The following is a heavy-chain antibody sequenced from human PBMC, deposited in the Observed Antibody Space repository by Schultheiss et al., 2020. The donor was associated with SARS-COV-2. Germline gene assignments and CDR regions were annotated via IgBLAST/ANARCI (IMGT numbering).Heavy chain of an antibody. CDR2: IWYDGSNK. CDR3: ARNLGAYSGEYGMDV. V-gene: IGHV3-33*01. CDR1: GFTFSSYG. D-gene: IGHD5-12*01. Sequence: GGSLRLSCAASGFTFSSYGMHWVRQAPGKGLEWVAVIWYDGSNKYYADSVKGRFTISRDNSKNTLYLQMNSLRAEDTAVYYCARNLGAYSGEYGMDVWGQGTTVTVSS. J-gene: IGHJ6*02.